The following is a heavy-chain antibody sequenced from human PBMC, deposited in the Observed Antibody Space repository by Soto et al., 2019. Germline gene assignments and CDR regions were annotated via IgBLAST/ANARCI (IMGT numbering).Heavy chain of an antibody. V-gene: IGHV1-69*02. D-gene: IGHD6-19*01. CDR1: GSTLSTYT. CDR3: VRGTLAVAGIPTCDY. CDR2: IIPILGIA. Sequence: QVQLVQSGAEVKKPGSSVKVSCKASGSTLSTYTISWVRQAPGQGLEWMGRIIPILGIANYAQKFQGRVTITADKSTSTAYMELSSLRSEDTAVYYCVRGTLAVAGIPTCDYWGQGTLVTVSS. J-gene: IGHJ4*02.